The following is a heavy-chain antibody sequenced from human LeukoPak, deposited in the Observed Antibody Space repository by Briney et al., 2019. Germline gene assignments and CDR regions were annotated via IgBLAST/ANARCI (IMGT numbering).Heavy chain of an antibody. V-gene: IGHV1-8*01. CDR2: MNPNSGNT. Sequence: ASVKVSCKASGYTFTSYDINWVRQATGQGLEWMGWMNPNSGNTGYAQKFQGRVTMTRNTSISTAYMELSSLRSEDTALYYCARGDHVRIYTQSHFDIWGQGTMVTVSS. J-gene: IGHJ3*02. D-gene: IGHD2/OR15-2a*01. CDR3: ARGDHVRIYTQSHFDI. CDR1: GYTFTSYD.